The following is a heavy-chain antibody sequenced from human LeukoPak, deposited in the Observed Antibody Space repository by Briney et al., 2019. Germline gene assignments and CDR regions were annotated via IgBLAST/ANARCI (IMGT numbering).Heavy chain of an antibody. CDR3: ARELPREVTLDY. J-gene: IGHJ4*02. CDR1: GFTFIAYG. Sequence: GGSLRLSCAASGFTFIAYGMQWVRQAPGKGLVWVSRINNDGSSATYADSVKGRFTISRDNAKNTLYLQVNSLRAEDTGVYYCARELPREVTLDYWGQGTLVTVSS. D-gene: IGHD2-21*02. V-gene: IGHV3-74*01. CDR2: INNDGSSA.